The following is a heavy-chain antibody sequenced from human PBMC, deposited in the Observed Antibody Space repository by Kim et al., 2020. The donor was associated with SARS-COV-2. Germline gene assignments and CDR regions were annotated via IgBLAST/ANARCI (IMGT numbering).Heavy chain of an antibody. Sequence: SETLYLTCTVSGGSISSSSYYWGWIRQPPVKGLEWIGSIYYSGSTHYNPSLKSRITIPVDTTKNQFSLKMSSVTAADTAVYYCARPGGSIAVAVTDYFDYWGQGTLVTVSS. V-gene: IGHV4-39*01. CDR2: IYYSGST. CDR3: ARPGGSIAVAVTDYFDY. J-gene: IGHJ4*02. CDR1: GGSISSSSYY. D-gene: IGHD6-19*01.